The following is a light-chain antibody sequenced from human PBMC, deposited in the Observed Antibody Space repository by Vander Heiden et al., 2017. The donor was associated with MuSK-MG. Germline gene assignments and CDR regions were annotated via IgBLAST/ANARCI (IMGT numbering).Light chain of an antibody. Sequence: IVLTQSPATLSLSPGERATLSCRASQSVSSYLAWYQQKPGQAPRLLIDDASNRATGIPARFSGSGSGTDFTLTSSSLEPEDFAVYDCQQRSNWPPRPTFGEGTKVEIK. CDR3: QQRSNWPPRPT. J-gene: IGKJ4*01. CDR1: QSVSSY. V-gene: IGKV3-11*01. CDR2: DAS.